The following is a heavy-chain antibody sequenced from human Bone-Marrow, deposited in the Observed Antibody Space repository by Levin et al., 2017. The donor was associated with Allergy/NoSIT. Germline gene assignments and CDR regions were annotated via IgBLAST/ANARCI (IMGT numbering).Heavy chain of an antibody. V-gene: IGHV1-3*01. CDR2: INAGNGNT. CDR1: GYTFTSYA. D-gene: IGHD3-3*01. J-gene: IGHJ5*02. CDR3: ARDRGDFWSGYYHWFDP. Sequence: ASVKVSCKASGYTFTSYAMHWVRQAPGQRLEWMGWINAGNGNTKYSQKFQGRVTITRDTSASTAYMELSSLRSEDTAVYYCARDRGDFWSGYYHWFDPWGQGTLVTVSS.